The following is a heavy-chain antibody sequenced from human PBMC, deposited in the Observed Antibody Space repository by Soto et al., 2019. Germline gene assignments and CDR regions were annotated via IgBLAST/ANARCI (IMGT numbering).Heavy chain of an antibody. J-gene: IGHJ3*02. CDR2: ISAYNGNT. Sequence: ASVKVSCKASGYTFTSYGISWVRQAPGQGLEWMGWISAYNGNTNYAQKLQGRVTMTTDTSTSTAYMELRSLRSDDTAVYYCARDRVYCSGGSCAPSGAFDIWGQGTMVTVSS. D-gene: IGHD2-15*01. CDR1: GYTFTSYG. V-gene: IGHV1-18*04. CDR3: ARDRVYCSGGSCAPSGAFDI.